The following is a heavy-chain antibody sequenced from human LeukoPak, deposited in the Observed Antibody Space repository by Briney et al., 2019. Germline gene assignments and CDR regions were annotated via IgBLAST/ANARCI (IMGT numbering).Heavy chain of an antibody. CDR2: IYYSGST. CDR3: ARRVITYYFDY. CDR1: GGSISSYY. D-gene: IGHD4-23*01. V-gene: IGHV4-59*08. Sequence: PSETLSLTCTVSGGSISSYYWSWIRQPPGKGLEWIGYIYYSGSTNYNPSLKSRVTISVDTSKNQFSLKLSSVTAADTAVYYCARRVITYYFDYWGQGTLVTVSS. J-gene: IGHJ4*02.